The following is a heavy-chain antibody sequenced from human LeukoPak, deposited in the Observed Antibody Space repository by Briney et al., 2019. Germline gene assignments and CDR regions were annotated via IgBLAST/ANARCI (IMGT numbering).Heavy chain of an antibody. D-gene: IGHD3-3*01. Sequence: GGSLRLSCAASGFTFSSYNMNWVRQAPGKGLEWVSYISDSSTAIYYADSVKGRFTISRDNAKNSLYLQMNSLRAEDTAVYYCARDRGGAYDFWSGYYTGYFDYWGQGTLVPVSS. CDR1: GFTFSSYN. CDR2: ISDSSTAI. CDR3: ARDRGGAYDFWSGYYTGYFDY. V-gene: IGHV3-48*01. J-gene: IGHJ4*02.